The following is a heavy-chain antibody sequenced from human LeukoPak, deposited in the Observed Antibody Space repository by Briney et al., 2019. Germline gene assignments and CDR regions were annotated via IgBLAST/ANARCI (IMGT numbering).Heavy chain of an antibody. CDR2: ISAYNGNT. CDR1: GYTFTSYG. J-gene: IGHJ6*02. V-gene: IGHV1-18*01. CDR3: ARERLYYGSGSPYGMDV. Sequence: ASVKVSCKASGYTFTSYGISWVRQAPGQGLEWMGWISAYNGNTNYAQKLQGRVTMTTDTSTSTAYMELRSLRSDDTAVYYCARERLYYGSGSPYGMDVWGQGTTVTVSS. D-gene: IGHD3-10*01.